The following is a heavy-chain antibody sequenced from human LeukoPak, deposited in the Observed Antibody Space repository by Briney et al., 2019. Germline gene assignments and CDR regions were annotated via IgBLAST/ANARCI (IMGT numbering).Heavy chain of an antibody. D-gene: IGHD5-18*01. CDR1: GYIFTGHF. Sequence: ASVKVSCKASGYIFTGHFMHWVRQAPGQGLEWMGWINPNSGATNYAQKFQGRVTMTRDTSISTAYMELSWLRSDDTAAYYCARDCDTDMLTDAFDIWGQGTMVTVSS. CDR2: INPNSGAT. J-gene: IGHJ3*02. CDR3: ARDCDTDMLTDAFDI. V-gene: IGHV1-2*02.